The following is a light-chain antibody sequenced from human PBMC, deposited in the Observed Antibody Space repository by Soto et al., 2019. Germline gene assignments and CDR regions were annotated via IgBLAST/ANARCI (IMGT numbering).Light chain of an antibody. V-gene: IGKV2-30*01. CDR2: MVS. CDR1: QGLVTNDGNTF. J-gene: IGKJ1*01. CDR3: MQASHWPWT. Sequence: DVVLTQSPLSLPVTLGQPASTSCRSSQGLVTNDGNTFLNWFHQRPGQSPRRLIYMVSNRDSGVPDRLSGSGSGIDFTLKISRVEAEDVGVYFCMQASHWPWTFGQGTKVEIK.